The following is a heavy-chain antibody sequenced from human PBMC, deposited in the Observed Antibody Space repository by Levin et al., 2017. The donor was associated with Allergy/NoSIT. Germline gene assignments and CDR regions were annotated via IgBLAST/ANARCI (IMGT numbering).Heavy chain of an antibody. Sequence: ASVKVSCKASGYTFKNYGISWVRQAPGQGLEWMGWISTHNGNTNYAQSFQGRVTMNTDTTTSTADMELRSLISDDTAVYYCARFVVTPVSYFYMDVWGKGTTVTVSS. J-gene: IGHJ6*03. CDR1: GYTFKNYG. CDR2: ISTHNGNT. CDR3: ARFVVTPVSYFYMDV. V-gene: IGHV1-18*01. D-gene: IGHD2-2*01.